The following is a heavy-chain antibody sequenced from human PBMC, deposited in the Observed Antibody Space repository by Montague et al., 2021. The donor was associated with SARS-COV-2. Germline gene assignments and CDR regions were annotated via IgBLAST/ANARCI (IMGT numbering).Heavy chain of an antibody. CDR1: GFTFNNYW. D-gene: IGHD2-15*01. V-gene: IGHV3-74*01. J-gene: IGHJ6*02. CDR2: IDRGGTNT. CDR3: AGAPDCGGGSCNSYSYYGMDV. Sequence: SLRLSCAASGFTFNNYWFHWVRQVPGKGLVWVSRIDRGGTNTNYADSVKGRFIISRDNAKNTLYLQMNSLRVEDTALYYCAGAPDCGGGSCNSYSYYGMDVWGQGPTVTVSS.